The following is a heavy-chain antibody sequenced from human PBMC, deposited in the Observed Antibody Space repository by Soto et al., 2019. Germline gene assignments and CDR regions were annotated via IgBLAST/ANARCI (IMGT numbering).Heavy chain of an antibody. CDR3: ARSREIIASAGSFDY. V-gene: IGHV3-23*01. D-gene: IGHD6-25*01. CDR1: GFTFSSHV. J-gene: IGHJ4*02. Sequence: EVQLLESGGGLVQHGGSLRLSCAASGFTFSSHVMSWVRQAPGKGLEWVSGISTGGGSTDYADSVKGRFTISRDNSKNTLHLQMKSLRAEDTAVYYCARSREIIASAGSFDYWGQGTLVTVSS. CDR2: ISTGGGST.